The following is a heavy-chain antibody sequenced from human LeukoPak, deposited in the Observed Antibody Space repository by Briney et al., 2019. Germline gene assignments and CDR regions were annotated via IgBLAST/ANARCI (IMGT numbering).Heavy chain of an antibody. Sequence: ASVKVSCKASGYTFTSYYMHWVRQAPGQGLEWMGLINPSGGSTSYAQKFQGRVTMTRDTSTSTVYMELSSLRSEDTAVYYCARDALQWGSYNWFDPWGQGTLVTVSS. CDR2: INPSGGST. CDR1: GYTFTSYY. D-gene: IGHD3-16*01. CDR3: ARDALQWGSYNWFDP. V-gene: IGHV1-46*01. J-gene: IGHJ5*02.